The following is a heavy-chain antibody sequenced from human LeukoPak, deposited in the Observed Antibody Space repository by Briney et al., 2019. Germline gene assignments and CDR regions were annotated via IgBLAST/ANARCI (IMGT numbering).Heavy chain of an antibody. D-gene: IGHD1-26*01. J-gene: IGHJ4*02. Sequence: PGGSLRLSCAGSGFPFSIYGMNWVRQAPGKGLEWVSGISPGGGPTYYADSVKGRFTISRDNSKNTLYLQMNSLRAEDTAVYYCASALRIYYYFDYWGQGTLVTVSS. V-gene: IGHV3-23*01. CDR3: ASALRIYYYFDY. CDR1: GFPFSIYG. CDR2: ISPGGGPT.